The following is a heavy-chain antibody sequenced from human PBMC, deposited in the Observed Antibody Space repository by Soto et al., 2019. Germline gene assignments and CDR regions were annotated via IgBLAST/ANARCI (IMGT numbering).Heavy chain of an antibody. Sequence: QVQLQESGPRLMKPSGTLSLTCTVSGDSVSSNSWWSWVHQPPGKGLEWIGEIHHSGSTNYNSSLTSRVSISIDKSKNQFSLNLYSVTAADAAVFYCARAPRGYGMDVWGQGTTVSVSS. CDR3: ARAPRGYGMDV. CDR1: GDSVSSNSW. J-gene: IGHJ6*02. CDR2: IHHSGST. V-gene: IGHV4-4*02.